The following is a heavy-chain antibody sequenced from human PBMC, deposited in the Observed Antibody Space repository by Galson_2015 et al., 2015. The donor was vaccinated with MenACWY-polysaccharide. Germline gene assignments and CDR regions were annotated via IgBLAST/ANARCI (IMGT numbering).Heavy chain of an antibody. D-gene: IGHD2-2*02. CDR3: ARDPQHPGYCSSSSCYSHEFDP. V-gene: IGHV1-69*13. J-gene: IGHJ5*02. CDR1: GGTFSNYA. CDR2: IIPIFGTA. Sequence: SVKVSCKASGGTFSNYAISWVRQAPGQGLEWMGGIIPIFGTANYAQKFQGRVTITADESTSTAYLELSSLRSEDTAVYYCARDPQHPGYCSSSSCYSHEFDPRGQGTLVTVSS.